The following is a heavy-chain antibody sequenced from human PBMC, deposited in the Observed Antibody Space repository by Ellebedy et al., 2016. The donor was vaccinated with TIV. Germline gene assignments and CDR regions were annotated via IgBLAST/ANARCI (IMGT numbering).Heavy chain of an antibody. Sequence: SETLSLTXAVYGGSFSAYYWSWIRQSPGKGLEWIGEINHSGSRNYNPSLKSRVTISVDTSKNQFSLKLTSVTAADTAVYYCARNGGHYYGSGTMGDWGQGTLVTVSS. CDR2: INHSGSR. V-gene: IGHV4-34*01. CDR3: ARNGGHYYGSGTMGD. D-gene: IGHD3-10*01. CDR1: GGSFSAYY. J-gene: IGHJ4*02.